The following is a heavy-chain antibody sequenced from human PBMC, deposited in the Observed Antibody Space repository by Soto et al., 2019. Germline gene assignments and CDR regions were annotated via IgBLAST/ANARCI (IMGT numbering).Heavy chain of an antibody. Sequence: EVQLLESGGGLVQPGGSLRLSCAASGVTFSTYAMSWVRQAPGKGLEWVTGISGRDESTYYADSVKGRFTISRDNSKNTLYLQMSSLRAEDTAVYYCAKDRLSGSYHRYFDYWGQATLVTVSS. CDR2: ISGRDEST. CDR3: AKDRLSGSYHRYFDY. D-gene: IGHD1-26*01. J-gene: IGHJ4*02. V-gene: IGHV3-23*01. CDR1: GVTFSTYA.